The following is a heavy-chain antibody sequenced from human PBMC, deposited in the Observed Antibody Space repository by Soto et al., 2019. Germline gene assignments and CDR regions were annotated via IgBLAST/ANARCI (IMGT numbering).Heavy chain of an antibody. CDR3: ARSDYGDFDY. V-gene: IGHV1-8*01. D-gene: IGHD4-17*01. J-gene: IGHJ4*02. CDR2: VNPSSGNT. CDR1: GYTFTNYD. Sequence: GASMKVSCKASGYTFTNYDINWVRQATGQGLEWMGWVNPSSGNTAYAPKFQGRVTMTRDTSIGTFYLELSGLKSEDTALYYCARSDYGDFDYWGQGTLVTVSS.